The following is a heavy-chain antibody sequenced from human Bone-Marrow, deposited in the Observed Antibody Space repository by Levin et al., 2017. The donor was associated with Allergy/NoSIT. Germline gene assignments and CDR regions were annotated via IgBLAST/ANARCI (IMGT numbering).Heavy chain of an antibody. D-gene: IGHD6-6*01. J-gene: IGHJ6*02. V-gene: IGHV3-33*01. CDR3: AREYSSSFRYYYYGMDV. Sequence: GGSLRLSCAASGFTFSSYGMHWVRQAPGKGLEWVAVIWYDGSNKYYADSVKGRFTISRDNSKNTLYLQMNSLRAEDTAVYYCAREYSSSFRYYYYGMDVWGQGTTVTVSS. CDR2: IWYDGSNK. CDR1: GFTFSSYG.